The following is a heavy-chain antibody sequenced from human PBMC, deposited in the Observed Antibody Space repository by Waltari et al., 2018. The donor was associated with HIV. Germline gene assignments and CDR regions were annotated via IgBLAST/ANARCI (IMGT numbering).Heavy chain of an antibody. CDR2: IYPGGDT. D-gene: IGHD3-9*01. Sequence: AESGGTLIQPGGSLRLSCVADEFFVSSTYMTWVRQSPGKSLEWMAVIYPGGDTDYGESVKGRFTLSRDNSKNTVFLQMNNLVFDDTALYFCARGIRYLGPWGRGTRVTVSS. V-gene: IGHV3-53*05. J-gene: IGHJ5*02. CDR1: EFFVSSTY. CDR3: ARGIRYLGP.